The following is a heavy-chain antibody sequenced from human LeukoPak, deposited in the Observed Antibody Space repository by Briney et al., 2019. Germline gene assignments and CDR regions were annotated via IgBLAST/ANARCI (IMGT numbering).Heavy chain of an antibody. J-gene: IGHJ3*02. Sequence: SETLSLTCTVSGGSISSSSYYWGWIRQPPGQGLEWIGSIYYSGSTYYNPSLKSRVTISVDTSKNQFSLKLSSVTAADTAVYYCASASPTVTSDAFDIWDQGTMVTVSS. CDR1: GGSISSSSYY. CDR2: IYYSGST. CDR3: ASASPTVTSDAFDI. D-gene: IGHD4-17*01. V-gene: IGHV4-39*01.